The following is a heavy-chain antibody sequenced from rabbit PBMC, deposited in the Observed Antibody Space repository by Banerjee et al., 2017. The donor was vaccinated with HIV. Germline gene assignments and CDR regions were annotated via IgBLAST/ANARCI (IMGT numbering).Heavy chain of an antibody. CDR1: GFSFSSSYY. J-gene: IGHJ4*01. CDR2: IYTSSGST. CDR3: ARGDGYDGYGVPWNFNL. Sequence: QSLEESGGDLVQPGASLTLTCTASGFSFSSSYYMCWVRQAPGKGLEWIACIYTSSGSTYYASWAKGRFTISKTSSTTVTLQMTSLTAADTATYSCARGDGYDGYGVPWNFNLWGPGTLVTVS. D-gene: IGHD6-1*01. V-gene: IGHV1S40*01.